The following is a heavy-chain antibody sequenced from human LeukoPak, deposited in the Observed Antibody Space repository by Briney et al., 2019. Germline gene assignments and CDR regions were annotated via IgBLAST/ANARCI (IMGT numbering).Heavy chain of an antibody. CDR2: IYYSGST. V-gene: IGHV4-39*07. J-gene: IGHJ4*02. CDR1: GGSMSSSSYY. CDR3: ARAPSHDYGDYGLRPYDY. Sequence: PSETLSLTCTVSGGSMSSSSYYWGWIRQPPGEGLEWIGSIYYSGSTYYNPSLKSRVTISVDTSKNQFSLKLSSVTAADTAVYYCARAPSHDYGDYGLRPYDYWGQGTLVTVSS. D-gene: IGHD4-17*01.